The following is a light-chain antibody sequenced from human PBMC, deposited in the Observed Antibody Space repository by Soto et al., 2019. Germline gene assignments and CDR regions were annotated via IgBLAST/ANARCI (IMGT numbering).Light chain of an antibody. V-gene: IGLV2-14*03. CDR2: DVS. CDR3: YSYTSSNTYV. Sequence: QSVLTQPASVSGSPGQSITISCTGTSSDVGGYNYVSWYQHHPGKVPQLKIYDVSNRPSGVSNRFSGSKSGNTASLTISGLQAEDEADYYCYSYTSSNTYVFGTGTKLTVL. CDR1: SSDVGGYNY. J-gene: IGLJ1*01.